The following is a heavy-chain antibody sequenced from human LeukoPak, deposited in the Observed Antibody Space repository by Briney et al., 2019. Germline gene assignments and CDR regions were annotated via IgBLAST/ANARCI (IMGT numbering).Heavy chain of an antibody. CDR1: GFTFSSYA. CDR3: AGALSSSWEIDY. V-gene: IGHV3-23*01. CDR2: LSASGGLT. J-gene: IGHJ4*02. Sequence: GGSLRLSCAASGFTFSSYAMSWVRQAPGKGLEWVSGLSASGGLTYYSDSVKGRFTISRDNAKNTLYLQMNRLRSDDTAVYYCAGALSSSWEIDYWGQGTLVTVSS. D-gene: IGHD6-13*01.